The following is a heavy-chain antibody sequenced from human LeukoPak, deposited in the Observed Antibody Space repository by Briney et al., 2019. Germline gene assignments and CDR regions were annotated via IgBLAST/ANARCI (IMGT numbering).Heavy chain of an antibody. Sequence: ASVKVSCKASGYTFSNDGISWVRQAPGQGLEWMGWISAYNGNTNYAQKLQGRVTMTRDTSTSTAYMELRILRSDDTAVYYCARHLLYRGAHYFDYWGQGTLVTVSS. CDR2: ISAYNGNT. CDR3: ARHLLYRGAHYFDY. CDR1: GYTFSNDG. V-gene: IGHV1-18*01. J-gene: IGHJ4*02. D-gene: IGHD2-8*01.